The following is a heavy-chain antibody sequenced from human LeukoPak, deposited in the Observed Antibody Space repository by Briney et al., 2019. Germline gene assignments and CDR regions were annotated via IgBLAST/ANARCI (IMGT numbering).Heavy chain of an antibody. CDR3: ARALGVGTVKRERYGMDV. D-gene: IGHD2-21*02. CDR2: INPNSGGT. V-gene: IGHV1-2*02. Sequence: GASVKVSCKASGYTFTSYYMHWVRQAPGQGLEWMGWINPNSGGTKYAQKFQGRVTMTRDTSISTAYMELSRLRSDDTAVYYCARALGVGTVKRERYGMDVWGQGTTVTVSS. J-gene: IGHJ6*02. CDR1: GYTFTSYY.